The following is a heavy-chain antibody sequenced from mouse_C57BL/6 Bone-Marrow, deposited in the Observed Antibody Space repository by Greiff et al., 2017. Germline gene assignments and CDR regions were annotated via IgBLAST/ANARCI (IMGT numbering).Heavy chain of an antibody. J-gene: IGHJ3*01. CDR3: ARDGDFPFAY. CDR2: SRNKANDYTT. CDR1: GFTFSDFY. V-gene: IGHV7-1*01. Sequence: EVMLVESGGGLVQSGRSLRLSCATSGFTFSDFYMEWVRQAPGKGLEWIAASRNKANDYTTEYSASVKGRFIVSRDTSQSILYLQMNALRAEDTAIYYCARDGDFPFAYWGQGTLVTVSA.